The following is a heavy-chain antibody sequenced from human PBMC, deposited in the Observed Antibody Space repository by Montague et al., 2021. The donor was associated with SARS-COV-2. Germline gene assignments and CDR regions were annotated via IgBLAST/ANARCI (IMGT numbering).Heavy chain of an antibody. CDR1: GASITSYF. J-gene: IGHJ4*02. CDR3: ARGHMDIVSTIFDS. Sequence: SETLSLTCTVSGASITSYFWNWVRQPPGKGLEWIGYVSYGRSTNYNPSLKSRVTISVDTSKNQFSFNLSSVTAADTAMYYCARGHMDIVSTIFDSWGQGTLVTVSS. V-gene: IGHV4-59*01. CDR2: VSYGRST. D-gene: IGHD5/OR15-5a*01.